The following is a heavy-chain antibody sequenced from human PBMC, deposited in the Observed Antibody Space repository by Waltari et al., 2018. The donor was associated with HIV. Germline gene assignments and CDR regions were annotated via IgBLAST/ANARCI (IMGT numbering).Heavy chain of an antibody. V-gene: IGHV4-34*01. CDR3: ARAVGYDYVWGSYADF. CDR2: VDHTGST. CDR1: NDDGPSFSDYWWSFRDYY. D-gene: IGHD3-16*01. J-gene: IGHJ4*02. Sequence: QVQLHQWGAGLLKPSETLSLTCAVYNDDGPSFSDYWWSFRDYYWTWIRQSPVKGLEWIGEVDHTGSTNYNAAFRGRVSISVDTSKRQFSLRLNSVSDADTAVYFCARAVGYDYVWGSYADFWAQGTLVTVSS.